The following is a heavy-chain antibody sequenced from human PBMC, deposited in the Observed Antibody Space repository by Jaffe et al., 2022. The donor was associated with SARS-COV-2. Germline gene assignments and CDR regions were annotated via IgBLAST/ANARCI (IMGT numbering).Heavy chain of an antibody. CDR1: GFIFDVYG. V-gene: IGHV3-9*01. J-gene: IGHJ4*02. D-gene: IGHD2-21*01. Sequence: EVYLVESGGGLVPPGRSLRLSCAASGFIFDVYGLHWVRQVPGKGLEWISGISWDGRSVGYADSVKGRFTISRDNAKKSVFLQMNSLRPEDTALYYCAMISLGEEFFDYWGQGALVTVSS. CDR3: AMISLGEEFFDY. CDR2: ISWDGRSV.